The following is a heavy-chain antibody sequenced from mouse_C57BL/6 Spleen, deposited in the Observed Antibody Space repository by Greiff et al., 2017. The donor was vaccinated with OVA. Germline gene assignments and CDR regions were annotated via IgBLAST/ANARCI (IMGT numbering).Heavy chain of an antibody. CDR1: GYTFTSYW. D-gene: IGHD2-4*01. CDR2: IDPNGGGT. V-gene: IGHV1-72*01. J-gene: IGHJ2*01. Sequence: QVQLQQPGAELVKPGASVKLSCKASGYTFTSYWMHWVKQRPGRGLEWIGRIDPNGGGTKYNEKFKSKATLTADKSSSTAYMQLSSLTSKDAAVDYCARERDYYYFFDDWGQGTTLTVSS. CDR3: ARERDYYYFFDD.